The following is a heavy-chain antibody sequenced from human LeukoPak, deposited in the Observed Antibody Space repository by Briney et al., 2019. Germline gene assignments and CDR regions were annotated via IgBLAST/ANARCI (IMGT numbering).Heavy chain of an antibody. CDR3: ASIGVVVAATPWPDAFDV. J-gene: IGHJ3*01. Sequence: GASVKVSCKASGYTFTSYGISWVRQAPGQGLEWMGWISAYNGNTNYAQKLQGRVTMTTDTSTSTAYMELRSLRSEDTAVYYCASIGVVVAATPWPDAFDVWGQGTMVTVSS. CDR1: GYTFTSYG. D-gene: IGHD2-15*01. CDR2: ISAYNGNT. V-gene: IGHV1-18*01.